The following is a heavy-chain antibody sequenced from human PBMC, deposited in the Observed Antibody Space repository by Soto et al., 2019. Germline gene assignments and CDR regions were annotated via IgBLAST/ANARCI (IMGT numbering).Heavy chain of an antibody. V-gene: IGHV1-8*01. J-gene: IGHJ4*02. CDR3: ARKGFLDWFLDF. CDR2: VNPNSGDP. D-gene: IGHD3-9*01. Sequence: QVQLVQSGAEVKKPGASVKVSCKASGYTFSSYDITWVRQAAGQGLEWMGWVNPNSGDPDYAQKFQGRVTMTRDTARRTAYMELSSLRSEDSAVYYCARKGFLDWFLDFWGQGTLVTVSS. CDR1: GYTFSSYD.